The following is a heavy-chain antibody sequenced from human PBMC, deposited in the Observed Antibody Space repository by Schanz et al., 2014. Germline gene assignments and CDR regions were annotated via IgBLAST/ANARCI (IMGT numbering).Heavy chain of an antibody. CDR3: ARGPSQGYSDGHNIGAYYYGMDV. D-gene: IGHD5-18*01. CDR2: IIPVLAIA. J-gene: IGHJ6*02. V-gene: IGHV1-69*02. Sequence: QVQLVQSGAEVKKPGSSVKVSCTASGGTFSSYTISWIRQAPGQGLEWMGRIIPVLAIADYAQKFQGRVTITADKSTSTASMELSSLRSEDTAVYYCARGPSQGYSDGHNIGAYYYGMDVWGQGTTXTVSS. CDR1: GGTFSSYT.